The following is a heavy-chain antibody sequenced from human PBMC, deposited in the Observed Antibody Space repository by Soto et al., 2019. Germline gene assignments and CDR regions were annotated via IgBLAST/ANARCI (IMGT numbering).Heavy chain of an antibody. Sequence: ESLKISCRGSGYSFTTHWIGWVRQMAGKGLEWMGIIYPGDYDTRYSPSFQGQVTISADKSISTAYLQWSSLKASDTAMYYCATLVKNGNDYWGQGTLVTVSS. CDR3: ATLVKNGNDY. CDR1: GYSFTTHW. CDR2: IYPGDYDT. V-gene: IGHV5-51*01. J-gene: IGHJ4*02. D-gene: IGHD1-1*01.